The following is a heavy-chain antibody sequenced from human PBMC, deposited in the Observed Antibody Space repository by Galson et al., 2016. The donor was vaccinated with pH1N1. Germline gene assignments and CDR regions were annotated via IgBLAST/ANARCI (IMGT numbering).Heavy chain of an antibody. CDR3: ARLARGKRLFYFDY. CDR1: GGSISSSSYY. CDR2: IYYSGST. D-gene: IGHD3-10*01. Sequence: ETLSLTCTVSGGSISSSSYYWGWIRQPPGKGLEWIGSIYYSGSTYYNPSLKSRVTISVDTSRNQFSLKLSSVTAADTAVYYCARLARGKRLFYFDYWGQGTLVTVSS. V-gene: IGHV4-39*01. J-gene: IGHJ4*02.